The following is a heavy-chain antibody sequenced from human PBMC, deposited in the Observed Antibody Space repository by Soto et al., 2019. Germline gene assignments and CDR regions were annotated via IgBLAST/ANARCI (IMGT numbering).Heavy chain of an antibody. D-gene: IGHD3-10*01. CDR2: IYYSGST. CDR3: ARYGIAPLPSLWFGDYYYYYMDV. V-gene: IGHV4-59*01. Sequence: SETLSVTCTVSAGSISRYDWRWFRQPPGKGLEWIGYIYYSGSTNYNPSLKSRVTISVGTSKNQFSLKLSSVTAADTAVYYCARYGIAPLPSLWFGDYYYYYMDVWGKGTTVPVSS. J-gene: IGHJ6*03. CDR1: AGSISRYD.